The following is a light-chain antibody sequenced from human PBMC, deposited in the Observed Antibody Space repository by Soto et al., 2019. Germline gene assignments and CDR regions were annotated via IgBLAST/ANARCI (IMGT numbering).Light chain of an antibody. CDR1: SSDVGAYNY. CDR3: CSYTSSRTYV. CDR2: DVS. J-gene: IGLJ1*01. Sequence: QSVLTQPASVSGSPGQSITISCTGTSSDVGAYNYVSWFQQYPGKAHKLMIYDVSNRPSGVSNRFSGSESGNTASLTISGLQAEDEADYYCCSYTSSRTYVFGTGTKDTVL. V-gene: IGLV2-14*01.